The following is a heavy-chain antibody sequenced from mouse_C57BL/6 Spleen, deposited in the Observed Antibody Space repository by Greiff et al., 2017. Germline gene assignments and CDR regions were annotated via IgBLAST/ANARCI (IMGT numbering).Heavy chain of an antibody. J-gene: IGHJ2*01. D-gene: IGHD1-1*01. CDR3: ARPYYGSRGNFDY. Sequence: VQLQQSGAELVMPGASVKLSCKASGYTFTSYWMHWVKQRPGQGLEWIGEIDPSDSYTNYNQKFKGKSTLTVDKSSSTAYMQLSSLTSEDSAVYYCARPYYGSRGNFDYWGQGTTLTVSS. V-gene: IGHV1-69*01. CDR1: GYTFTSYW. CDR2: IDPSDSYT.